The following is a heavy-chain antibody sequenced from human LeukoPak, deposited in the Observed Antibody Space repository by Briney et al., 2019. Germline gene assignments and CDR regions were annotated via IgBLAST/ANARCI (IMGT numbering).Heavy chain of an antibody. CDR3: ARGLPRSPLTQYGSETDAFDI. CDR2: MNPSGGST. CDR1: GYTFTGYY. V-gene: IGHV1-46*01. Sequence: APVKVSCKASGYTFTGYYMHWVRQAPGQGLEWMGIMNPSGGSTNYAQKFQGRVTMTRDMSTSTVYMELSSLRSEDTAVYYCARGLPRSPLTQYGSETDAFDIWGQGTMVTVSS. J-gene: IGHJ3*02. D-gene: IGHD3-10*01.